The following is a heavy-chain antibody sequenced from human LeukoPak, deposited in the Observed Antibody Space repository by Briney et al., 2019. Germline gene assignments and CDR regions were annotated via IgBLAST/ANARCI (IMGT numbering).Heavy chain of an antibody. J-gene: IGHJ4*02. CDR2: INHSGST. CDR3: ARDDAGGSYYTFDY. CDR1: GGSFSGYY. Sequence: PSETLSLTCAVYGGSFSGYYWSWIRQPPGKGLEWIGEINHSGSTNYNPSLKSRVTISVDASKNQFSLKLSSVTAADTAVYYCARDDAGGSYYTFDYWGQGTLVTVSS. V-gene: IGHV4-34*01. D-gene: IGHD1-26*01.